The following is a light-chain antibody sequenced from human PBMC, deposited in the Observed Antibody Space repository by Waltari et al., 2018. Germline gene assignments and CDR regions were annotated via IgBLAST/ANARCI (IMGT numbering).Light chain of an antibody. V-gene: IGKV1-8*01. CDR2: AGS. CDR1: QGISSC. J-gene: IGKJ5*01. CDR3: QQYYSYSLT. Sequence: AIRMTQSPSTLSASTGDRVTITCRASQGISSCLAWYQQRPGKAPKLLIYAGSTLESGVPSRFSGSGSGTDFTLTISCLHPDDFATYYCQQYYSYSLTFGQGTRLEIK.